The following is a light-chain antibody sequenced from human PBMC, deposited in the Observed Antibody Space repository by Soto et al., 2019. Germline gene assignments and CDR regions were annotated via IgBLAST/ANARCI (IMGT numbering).Light chain of an antibody. CDR3: QQYDSYPRT. V-gene: IGKV1-5*01. CDR2: DVS. Sequence: STRSPSVLDTVPLPCRASQRIRGWLAWHQQKPGKAPKLLIYDVSALKRGVPPRFSGSGSGTEFTLTISSLQPEDFATYYCQQYDSYPRTFGQGTKVDIK. CDR1: QRIRGW. J-gene: IGKJ1*01.